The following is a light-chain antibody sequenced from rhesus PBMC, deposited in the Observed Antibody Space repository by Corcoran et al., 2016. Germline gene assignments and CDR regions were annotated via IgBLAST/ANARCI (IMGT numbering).Light chain of an antibody. CDR2: DAS. Sequence: DIQLTQSPSSLSASVGDRVTITCRASQGISSYLAWYQQKSGKAPKLLIYDASNLQSGVPSRFSGGGSGKEFTLTISSLQHEDFATYYCQQRNSYPWTFGQGTKVEIK. V-gene: IGKV1-38*01. CDR1: QGISSY. J-gene: IGKJ1*01. CDR3: QQRNSYPWT.